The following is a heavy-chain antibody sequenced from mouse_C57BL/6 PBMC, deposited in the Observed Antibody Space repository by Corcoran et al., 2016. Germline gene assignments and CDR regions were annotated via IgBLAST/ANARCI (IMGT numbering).Heavy chain of an antibody. D-gene: IGHD3-2*02. CDR3: ARAYSSGYVNYAMDY. V-gene: IGHV1-80*01. CDR1: GYAFSSYW. J-gene: IGHJ4*01. Sequence: QVQLQQSGAELVKPGASVKLSCKASGYAFSSYWMNWVKQRPGKGLEWIGQIYPGDGDTNYNGKFKGKATLTADKSSSTAYMQLSSLTSEDSAVYFCARAYSSGYVNYAMDYWGQGTSVTVSS. CDR2: IYPGDGDT.